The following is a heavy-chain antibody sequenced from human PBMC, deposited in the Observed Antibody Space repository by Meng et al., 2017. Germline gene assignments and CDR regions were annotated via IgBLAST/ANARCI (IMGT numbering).Heavy chain of an antibody. Sequence: EVQLVESGGGLIQPGGSLRLSCAASGFTVSSNYMSWVRQAPGKGLEWVSVIYSGGSTYYAASVKGRFTISRDNSKNTLWLQMNSLRAEDTAVYYCARGGGCSSIRCHSFEHWGQGTLVTVSS. V-gene: IGHV3-53*01. CDR3: ARGGGCSSIRCHSFEH. D-gene: IGHD2-2*01. J-gene: IGHJ4*02. CDR2: IYSGGST. CDR1: GFTVSSNY.